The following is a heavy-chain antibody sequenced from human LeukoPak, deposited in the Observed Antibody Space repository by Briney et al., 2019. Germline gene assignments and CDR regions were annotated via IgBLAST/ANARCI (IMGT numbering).Heavy chain of an antibody. D-gene: IGHD3-9*01. J-gene: IGHJ4*02. Sequence: GGSLRLSCAASGFTFSSYGMHWVRQAPGKGLEWVAVISYDGSNKYYADSVKGRFTISRDNSKNTLYLQMNSLRAEDTAVYYCAKEYYDILTGYFSTTDYWGQGTLVTVSS. CDR2: ISYDGSNK. V-gene: IGHV3-30*18. CDR3: AKEYYDILTGYFSTTDY. CDR1: GFTFSSYG.